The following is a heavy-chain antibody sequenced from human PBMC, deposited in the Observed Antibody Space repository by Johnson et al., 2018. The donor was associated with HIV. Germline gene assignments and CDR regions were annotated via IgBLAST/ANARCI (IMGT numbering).Heavy chain of an antibody. J-gene: IGHJ3*01. V-gene: IGHV3-30*14. CDR3: ARESANSGRYSGAFDV. Sequence: QVQLVESGGGLVQPGGSLRLSCAASGFTVSNNYMTWVRQAPGKGLEWVAVISFDGSKKYYGDSVKGRFTVSRDNSKNTLYLQMNSLRAEDTAVYYCARESANSGRYSGAFDVWGQWTMVIVSS. CDR2: ISFDGSKK. D-gene: IGHD1-26*01. CDR1: GFTVSNNY.